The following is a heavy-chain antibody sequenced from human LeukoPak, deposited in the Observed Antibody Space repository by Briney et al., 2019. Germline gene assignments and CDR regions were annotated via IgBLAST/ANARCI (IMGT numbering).Heavy chain of an antibody. CDR1: GLIFSTYG. V-gene: IGHV3-74*01. CDR3: ARSSSDSISYYDH. CDR2: INSEGSTI. D-gene: IGHD3-22*01. Sequence: GGSLRLSCAACGLIFSTYGMTWFRQAPGKGLVWVSRINSEGSTISYADSVKGRFTISRDNAKNTLCLQMNSLRAEDTAVYYCARSSSDSISYYDHWGQGTLVTVSS. J-gene: IGHJ4*02.